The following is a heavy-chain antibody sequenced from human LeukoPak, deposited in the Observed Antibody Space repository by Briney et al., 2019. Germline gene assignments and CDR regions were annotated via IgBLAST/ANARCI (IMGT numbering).Heavy chain of an antibody. CDR2: IYYSGST. D-gene: IGHD6-19*01. CDR3: ARDSHDSSGHGYFDL. Sequence: SSETLSLTCTVSGGSISSYYWSWIRQPPGKGLEWIGYIYYSGSTNYNPSLKSRVTISVDTSKNQFSLKLSSVTAADTAVYYCARDSHDSSGHGYFDLWGRGTLVTVSS. V-gene: IGHV4-59*01. J-gene: IGHJ2*01. CDR1: GGSISSYY.